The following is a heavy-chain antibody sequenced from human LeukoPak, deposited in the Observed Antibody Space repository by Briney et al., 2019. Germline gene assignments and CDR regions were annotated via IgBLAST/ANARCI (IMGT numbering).Heavy chain of an antibody. CDR1: GYSISSGYY. J-gene: IGHJ4*02. CDR2: IYHSGST. Sequence: PSETLSLTCTVSGYSISSGYYWGWIRQPPGKGLEWIGSIYHSGSTYYNPSLKSRVTISVDTSKNQFSLKLSSVTAADTAVYYCARESARYYFDYWGQGTLVTVSS. CDR3: ARESARYYFDY. V-gene: IGHV4-38-2*02.